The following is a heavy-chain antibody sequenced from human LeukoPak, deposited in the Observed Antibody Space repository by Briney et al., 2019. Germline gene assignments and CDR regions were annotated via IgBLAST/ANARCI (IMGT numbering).Heavy chain of an antibody. CDR3: ARDGPGYSFDY. CDR1: GFTFIGYE. D-gene: IGHD5-18*01. CDR2: ISTSGNTI. Sequence: GGSLRLSCAASGFTFIGYEMNWVRRAPGKGLEWLSCISTSGNTIYYADSVKGRFTISRDNARNSLYVQMNSLRAEDTAVYYCARDGPGYSFDYWGQGTLVTVSS. V-gene: IGHV3-48*03. J-gene: IGHJ4*02.